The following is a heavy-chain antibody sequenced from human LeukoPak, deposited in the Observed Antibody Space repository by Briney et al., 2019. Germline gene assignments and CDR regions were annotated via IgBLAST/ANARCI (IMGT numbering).Heavy chain of an antibody. D-gene: IGHD2-2*01. J-gene: IGHJ4*02. Sequence: ASVKVSCKASGYTFTYSFMHWVRQAPGQGPEWMGRINPNTGGTNYAQKFQGRVTMTSDPSLSAAYLDLSGLTSDDTAVYYCARAPPVGPTTSPDYWGQGTLVTVTS. CDR3: ARAPPVGPTTSPDY. CDR2: INPNTGGT. V-gene: IGHV1-2*06. CDR1: GYTFTYSF.